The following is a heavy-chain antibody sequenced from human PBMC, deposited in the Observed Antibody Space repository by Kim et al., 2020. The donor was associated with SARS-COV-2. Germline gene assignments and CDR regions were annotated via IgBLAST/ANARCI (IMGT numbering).Heavy chain of an antibody. J-gene: IGHJ4*02. D-gene: IGHD6-19*01. CDR3: AKLLSRSGWYDLFPDY. V-gene: IGHV3-23*01. Sequence: DSVMGRFTISRDDSKNTLYLQMNSLRAEDTAVYYCAKLLSRSGWYDLFPDYWGQGTLVTVSS.